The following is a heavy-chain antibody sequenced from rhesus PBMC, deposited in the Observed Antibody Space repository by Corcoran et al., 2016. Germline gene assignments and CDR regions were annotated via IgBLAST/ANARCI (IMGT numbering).Heavy chain of an antibody. CDR1: GGSISDDYY. V-gene: IGHV4S7*01. CDR3: TSGTKDY. CDR2: IYGSGGST. Sequence: QVQLQESGPGLVQPSETLSLTCAVSGGSISDDYYWNWIRQPPGKGLEWIGNIYGSGGSTHYKPSLKGRVTIAKGTSKKRFSLRLSSVTAAGTAVYYCTSGTKDYWGQGVLVTVSS. D-gene: IGHD1-44*01. J-gene: IGHJ4*01.